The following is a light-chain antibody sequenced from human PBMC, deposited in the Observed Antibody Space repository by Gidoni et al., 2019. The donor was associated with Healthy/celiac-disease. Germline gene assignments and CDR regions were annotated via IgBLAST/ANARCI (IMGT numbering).Light chain of an antibody. CDR2: AAS. CDR3: LQDYNYPPT. J-gene: IGKJ1*01. V-gene: IGKV1-6*01. CDR1: QGIRND. Sequence: AIQLTQSPSSLSASVGDRVTITCRASQGIRNDLGWYQQKPGKAPKLLIYAASSLQSGVPSRVSGSGSGTDFTLTISSLQPEDFATYYCLQDYNYPPTFGQGTKVEIK.